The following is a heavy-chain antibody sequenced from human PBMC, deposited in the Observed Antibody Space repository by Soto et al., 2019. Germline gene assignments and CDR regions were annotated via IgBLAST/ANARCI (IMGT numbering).Heavy chain of an antibody. V-gene: IGHV1-2*02. CDR1: GYTLTVDH. D-gene: IGHD1-7*01. Sequence: VNRYCTTSGYTLTVDHIDCLRHTTRQVLYFMGWINPNSGGTNYAQKFQGRVTMTRDTPISTAYMEVSRLKSDDTAVYYCARLSSNYRYYYYGMDVWGQGTTVTVSS. CDR3: ARLSSNYRYYYYGMDV. J-gene: IGHJ6*02. CDR2: INPNSGGT.